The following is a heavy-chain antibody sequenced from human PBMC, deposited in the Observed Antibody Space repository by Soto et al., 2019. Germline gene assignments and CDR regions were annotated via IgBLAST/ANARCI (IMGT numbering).Heavy chain of an antibody. CDR2: ISAYNGNT. CDR1: GYTFTSYG. CDR3: ARDHYYDSSGYYALDY. D-gene: IGHD3-22*01. J-gene: IGHJ4*02. Sequence: ASVKVSCKASGYTFTSYGISWVRQAPGQGLEWMGWISAYNGNTNYAQKLQGRVTMTTDTSTSTAYMELRSLRSDDTAVYYCARDHYYDSSGYYALDYWGQGTLVTVSS. V-gene: IGHV1-18*01.